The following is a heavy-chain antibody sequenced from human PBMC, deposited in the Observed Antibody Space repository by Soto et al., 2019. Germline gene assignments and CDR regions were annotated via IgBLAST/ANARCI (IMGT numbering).Heavy chain of an antibody. Sequence: QVQLVESGGGVVQPGRSLRLSCAASGFTFSNYAMHRVRQAPGKGLEWVAVISYDGSKKYYADSVKGRFTISRDNSKNTLYLQMNSLRGEDTAVYYCAQGVGSTLQNYYFYGLDVWGQGTTVTVSS. V-gene: IGHV3-30*18. CDR2: ISYDGSKK. D-gene: IGHD1-26*01. CDR3: AQGVGSTLQNYYFYGLDV. CDR1: GFTFSNYA. J-gene: IGHJ6*02.